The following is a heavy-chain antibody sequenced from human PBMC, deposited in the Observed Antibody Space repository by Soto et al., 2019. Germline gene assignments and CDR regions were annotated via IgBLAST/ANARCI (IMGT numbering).Heavy chain of an antibody. CDR1: GYTFTGYY. J-gene: IGHJ1*01. D-gene: IGHD2-15*01. Sequence: ASVKVSRKASGYTFTGYYMHCVRQAPGQGLEWMGWINPNSGGTNYAQKFQGRVTMTRDTSISTAYMELSRLRSDDTAVYYCARDYCSGGSCQSEYFQHWGQGTLVTVSS. CDR2: INPNSGGT. V-gene: IGHV1-2*02. CDR3: ARDYCSGGSCQSEYFQH.